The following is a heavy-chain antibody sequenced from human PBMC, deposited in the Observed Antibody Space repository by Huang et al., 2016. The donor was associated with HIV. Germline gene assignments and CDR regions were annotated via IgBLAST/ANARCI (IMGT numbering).Heavy chain of an antibody. D-gene: IGHD3-3*01. CDR2: LSTGGSA. V-gene: IGHV4-61*09. J-gene: IGHJ3*02. CDR3: ARVESGYYDAFDI. CDR1: GGSISTGNYD. Sequence: QVQLQESGPGLVKPSETLSLPCTVSGGSISTGNYDWSWIRQPAGKGLEWVGHLSTGGSANYNPSLKSRVTISLDTSKTQFSLKLSSVTAADSAVYYCARVESGYYDAFDIWGPGTTVTVSS.